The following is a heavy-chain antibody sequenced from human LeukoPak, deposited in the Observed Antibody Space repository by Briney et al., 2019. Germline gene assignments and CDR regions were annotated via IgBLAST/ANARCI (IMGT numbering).Heavy chain of an antibody. Sequence: ASVKVSCKPSGGTFSNYEISWVRQAPGQGLEWMGWINPNSGGTNYAQKFQGRVTMTRDTSISTAYMELSRLRSDDTAVYYCARGGYCSGGSCYDWFDPWGQGTLVTVSS. CDR1: GGTFSNYE. CDR3: ARGGYCSGGSCYDWFDP. CDR2: INPNSGGT. J-gene: IGHJ5*02. D-gene: IGHD2-15*01. V-gene: IGHV1-2*02.